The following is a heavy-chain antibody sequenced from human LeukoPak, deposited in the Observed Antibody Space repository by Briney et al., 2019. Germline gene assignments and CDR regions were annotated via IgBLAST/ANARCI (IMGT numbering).Heavy chain of an antibody. CDR2: IYTSGST. V-gene: IGHV4-4*07. J-gene: IGHJ5*02. D-gene: IGHD2-2*01. CDR3: ARGGYCSSTSCYRLEDWFDP. CDR1: GGSISSYY. Sequence: PSETLSPTCTVSGGSISSYYWSWIRQPPGKGLEWIGRIYTSGSTNYNPSLKSRVTMSVDTSKNQFSLKLSSVTAADTAVYYCARGGYCSSTSCYRLEDWFDPWGQGTLVTVSS.